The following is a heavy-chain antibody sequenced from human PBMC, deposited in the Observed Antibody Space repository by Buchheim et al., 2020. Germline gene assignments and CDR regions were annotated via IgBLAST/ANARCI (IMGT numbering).Heavy chain of an antibody. CDR2: IWYDGSNK. CDR1: GFTFSSYG. CDR3: AREAAYDFWSGYFVDYYYYYYMDV. J-gene: IGHJ6*03. D-gene: IGHD3-3*01. Sequence: QVQLVESGGGVVQPGRSLRLSCAASGFTFSSYGMHWVRQAPGKGLEWVAVIWYDGSNKYYADSVKGRFTISRDTSKNTLYLQMNSLRAEDTAVYYCAREAAYDFWSGYFVDYYYYYYMDVWGKETT. V-gene: IGHV3-33*01.